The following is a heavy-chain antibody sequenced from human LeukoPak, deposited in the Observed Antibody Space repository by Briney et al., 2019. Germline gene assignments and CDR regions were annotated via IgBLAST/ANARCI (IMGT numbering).Heavy chain of an antibody. V-gene: IGHV4-31*03. D-gene: IGHD3-22*01. CDR2: IYYSGST. Sequence: SETLSLTCTVSGGSISSGGYYWSWIRQHPGKGPEWIGYIYYSGSTYYNPSLKSRVTISVDTSKNQFSLKLSSVTAADTVVYYCARGGSYYDSSVFDYWGQGTLVTVSS. CDR1: GGSISSGGYY. J-gene: IGHJ4*02. CDR3: ARGGSYYDSSVFDY.